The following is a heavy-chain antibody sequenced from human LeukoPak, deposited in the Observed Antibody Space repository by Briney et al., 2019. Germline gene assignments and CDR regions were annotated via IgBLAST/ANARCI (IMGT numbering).Heavy chain of an antibody. CDR2: ISSNGGIT. J-gene: IGHJ4*02. Sequence: PGGSLRLSCSASGFTFSNYAMHWVRQAPGKGLEYVSDISSNGGITYYADSVKGRFTVSRDNAKNTLYLQMNSLRAEDTAVYYCARSRTYGDYGRGLDYWGQGTLVTVSS. CDR1: GFTFSNYA. CDR3: ARSRTYGDYGRGLDY. D-gene: IGHD4-17*01. V-gene: IGHV3-64*04.